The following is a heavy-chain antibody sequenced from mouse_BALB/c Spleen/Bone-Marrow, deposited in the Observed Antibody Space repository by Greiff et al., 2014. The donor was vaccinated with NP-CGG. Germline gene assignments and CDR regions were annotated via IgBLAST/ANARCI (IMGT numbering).Heavy chain of an antibody. D-gene: IGHD3-1*01. Sequence: VKLQESGAELVKPGASVKLSCKASGYTFTSYWMHWVKQRPGQGLEWIGEIDPSDSYTNYNQKFKGKATLTVDKSSSTAYMQLSSLTSEDSAVYYCATARATSYAMDYWGHGTSVTVSS. J-gene: IGHJ4*01. CDR2: IDPSDSYT. V-gene: IGHV1-69*02. CDR1: GYTFTSYW. CDR3: ATARATSYAMDY.